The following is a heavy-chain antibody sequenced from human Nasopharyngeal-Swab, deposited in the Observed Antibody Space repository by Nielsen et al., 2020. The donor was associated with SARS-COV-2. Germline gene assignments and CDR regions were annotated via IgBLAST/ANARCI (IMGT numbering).Heavy chain of an antibody. V-gene: IGHV3-21*01. CDR3: ARAQGYYDSSAFDY. CDR1: GFAFHSYS. J-gene: IGHJ4*02. Sequence: GGSLRLSCTASGFAFHSYSMNWVRQAPGKGLEWVSSITSSSTFLYYGDSVKGRFTLSRDNAKGSLYLQMDGLRAEDTAVYYCARAQGYYDSSAFDYWGQGTLVTVSS. CDR2: ITSSSTFL. D-gene: IGHD3-22*01.